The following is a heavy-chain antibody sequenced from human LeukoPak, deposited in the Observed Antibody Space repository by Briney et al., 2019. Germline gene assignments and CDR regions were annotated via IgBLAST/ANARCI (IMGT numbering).Heavy chain of an antibody. J-gene: IGHJ4*02. D-gene: IGHD3-22*01. V-gene: IGHV3-74*01. CDR1: GFTVSGNY. CDR3: VVWGEDRSGHRFDF. Sequence: GGSLRLSCAASGFTVSGNYISWVRQAPGKGLMWVSRINTDGSNTHYADSVKGRFTISRDNAKNTLYLQMNGLRVEDTAVYYCVVWGEDRSGHRFDFWGQGTLVTVSS. CDR2: INTDGSNT.